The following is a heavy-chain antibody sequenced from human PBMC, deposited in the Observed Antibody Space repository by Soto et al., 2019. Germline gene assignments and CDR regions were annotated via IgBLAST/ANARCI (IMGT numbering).Heavy chain of an antibody. D-gene: IGHD3-22*01. V-gene: IGHV1-69*13. Sequence: ASVKVSCKASGGTFSSYAISWVRQAPGQGLEWMGGIIPIFGTANYAQKFQGRVTITADESTSTAYMELSSLRSEDTAVYYCARGLWYYDSSGYTFYYGMDVWGQGTTVTVSS. J-gene: IGHJ6*02. CDR1: GGTFSSYA. CDR3: ARGLWYYDSSGYTFYYGMDV. CDR2: IIPIFGTA.